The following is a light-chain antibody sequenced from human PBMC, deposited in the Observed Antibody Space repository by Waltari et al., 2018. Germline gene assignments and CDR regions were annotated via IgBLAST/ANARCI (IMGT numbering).Light chain of an antibody. CDR3: CSCVGRNIYWV. CDR1: SSDVGANNF. Sequence: QSALTQPRSVSGSPGQSVTISCTGTSSDVGANNFVSWYQTHPDKAPKLIIYDINKRPSAVPVRFSGSKSGNTASLTIAGLQAEDEADYYCCSCVGRNIYWVFGGGTKLTVL. J-gene: IGLJ3*02. CDR2: DIN. V-gene: IGLV2-11*01.